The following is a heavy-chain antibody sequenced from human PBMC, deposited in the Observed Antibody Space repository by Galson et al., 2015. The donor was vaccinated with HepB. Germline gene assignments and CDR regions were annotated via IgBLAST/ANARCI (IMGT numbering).Heavy chain of an antibody. J-gene: IGHJ4*02. V-gene: IGHV4-39*01. CDR1: GGSISSSSYY. CDR3: ARHESESKTYAADN. D-gene: IGHD2-2*01. Sequence: LSLTCTVSGGSISSSSYYRGWLRQPPGKGLEWIGSFYYTGNTHYNPSLKSRVTISGDTSKNQFSLKLNSVTAADTAVYYCARHESESKTYAADNWGQGTLVTVSS. CDR2: FYYTGNT.